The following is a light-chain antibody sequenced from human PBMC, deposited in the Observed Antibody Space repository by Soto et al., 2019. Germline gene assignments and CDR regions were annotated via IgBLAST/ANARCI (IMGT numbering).Light chain of an antibody. CDR3: AAWDDSLNAFYV. CDR1: RSNIGSNT. V-gene: IGLV1-44*01. Sequence: QAVVTQPPSASGTPGQRVTISCSGSRSNIGSNTVNWYQQLPGTAPKLLIYSNNQRPSGVPDRFSGSKSGTSASLAISGLQSEDEADYYCAAWDDSLNAFYVFGTGTKLTVL. CDR2: SNN. J-gene: IGLJ1*01.